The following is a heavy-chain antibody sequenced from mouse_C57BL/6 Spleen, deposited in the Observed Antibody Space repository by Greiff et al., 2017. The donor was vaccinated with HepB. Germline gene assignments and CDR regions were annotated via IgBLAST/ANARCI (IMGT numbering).Heavy chain of an antibody. D-gene: IGHD4-1*01. J-gene: IGHJ2*01. Sequence: QVQLKESGAELVKPGASVKISCKASGYAFSSYWMNWVKQRPGKGLEWIGQIYPGDGDTNYNGKFKGKATLTADKSSSTAYMQLSSLTSEDSAVYFCARNGDVGGFDYWGQGTTLTVSS. CDR3: ARNGDVGGFDY. CDR1: GYAFSSYW. CDR2: IYPGDGDT. V-gene: IGHV1-80*01.